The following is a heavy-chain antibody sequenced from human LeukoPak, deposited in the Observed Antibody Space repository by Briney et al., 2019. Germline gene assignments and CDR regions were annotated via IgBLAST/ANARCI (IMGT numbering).Heavy chain of an antibody. D-gene: IGHD3-16*01. CDR1: GFTVSGTH. CDR2: MYTGGTT. J-gene: IGHJ5*01. Sequence: PGGSLRLSCAASGFTVSGTHMSWVRQAPGKGLEWVSAMYTGGTTYYADSVTGRFTVSRDTSRNTLFLHVNSLRAKDTAVYYCAKDEATSGGGLASWGQGTLVIVSS. CDR3: AKDEATSGGGLAS. V-gene: IGHV3-53*01.